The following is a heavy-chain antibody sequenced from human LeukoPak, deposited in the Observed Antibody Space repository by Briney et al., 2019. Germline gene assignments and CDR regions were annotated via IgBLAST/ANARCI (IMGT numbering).Heavy chain of an antibody. J-gene: IGHJ4*02. CDR2: INPNSGGT. CDR1: GYTFIGYY. V-gene: IGHV1-2*02. CDR3: ARDHYDSSGYYYLFDY. Sequence: ASVKVSCKASGYTFIGYYMHWVRQAPGQGLEWMGWINPNSGGTNYAQNFQGRVTMTRDTSISTAYMELSRLRSDDTAVYYCARDHYDSSGYYYLFDYWGQGTLVTVSS. D-gene: IGHD3-22*01.